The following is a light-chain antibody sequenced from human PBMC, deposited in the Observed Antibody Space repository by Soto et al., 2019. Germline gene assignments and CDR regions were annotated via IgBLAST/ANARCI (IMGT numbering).Light chain of an antibody. Sequence: QSALTQPASVSGSPGQSITISCTGTSSDIGHYDYVSWYQQHPVKAPKLIIYHVTYRPSGVSNRYSGSKSGNSASLTISWLQADDEADYYCCSLTTSHTYVFGSGTKLTVL. CDR3: CSLTTSHTYV. CDR1: SSDIGHYDY. J-gene: IGLJ1*01. V-gene: IGLV2-14*03. CDR2: HVT.